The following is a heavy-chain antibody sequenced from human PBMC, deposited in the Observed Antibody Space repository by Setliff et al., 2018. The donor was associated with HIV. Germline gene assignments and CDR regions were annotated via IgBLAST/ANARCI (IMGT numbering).Heavy chain of an antibody. Sequence: PGESLKISCMGSGFSFSDYWIAWVRQMPGKGLEWMGIIYPGDSDTRYSPSFQGQVTISADESISTAYLQWSSLKASDTAMYYCARHSGSSGSAFDYWGQGTLVTVSS. CDR2: IYPGDSDT. J-gene: IGHJ4*02. CDR3: ARHSGSSGSAFDY. CDR1: GFSFSDYW. V-gene: IGHV5-51*01. D-gene: IGHD6-19*01.